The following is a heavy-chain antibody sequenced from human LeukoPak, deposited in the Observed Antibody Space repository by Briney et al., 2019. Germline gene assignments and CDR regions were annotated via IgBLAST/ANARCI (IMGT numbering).Heavy chain of an antibody. V-gene: IGHV3-23*01. CDR1: GFIFSSHG. CDR2: ISGSGGST. CDR3: AKDLRQWLVRETIDP. J-gene: IGHJ5*02. D-gene: IGHD6-19*01. Sequence: GGSLRLSCAASGFIFSSHGMNWVRQAPGKGLEWVSAISGSGGSTYYADSVKGRFTISRDNSKNTLYLQMNSLRAEDTAVYYCAKDLRQWLVRETIDPWGQGTLVTVSS.